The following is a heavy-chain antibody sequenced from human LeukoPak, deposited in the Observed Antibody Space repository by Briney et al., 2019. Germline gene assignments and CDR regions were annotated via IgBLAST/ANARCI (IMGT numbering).Heavy chain of an antibody. J-gene: IGHJ5*02. CDR1: GFTFSSYA. D-gene: IGHD3-9*01. V-gene: IGHV3-30-3*01. CDR2: ISYDGSNK. CDR3: ARAGYYDILTGSEFDP. Sequence: GGSLRLSCAASGFTFSSYAMHWVRQAPGKGLEWVAVISYDGSNKYYADSVKGRFTISRDNSKNSLYLQMNSLRAEDTAVYYCARAGYYDILTGSEFDPWGQGTLVTVSS.